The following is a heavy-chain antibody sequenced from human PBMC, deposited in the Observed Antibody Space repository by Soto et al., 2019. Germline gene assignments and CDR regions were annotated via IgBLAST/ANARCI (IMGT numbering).Heavy chain of an antibody. Sequence: GGSLRLSCAASGFTFSNYAMHWVRQAPGRGLEWVAVGWYDGDSGIYADSVKGRFTISRDNPKNTLYLQMNSLRAEDTAVYYCARRANDALDFWGQGTMVTVSS. J-gene: IGHJ3*01. CDR3: ARRANDALDF. V-gene: IGHV3-33*01. D-gene: IGHD5-12*01. CDR1: GFTFSNYA. CDR2: GWYDGDSG.